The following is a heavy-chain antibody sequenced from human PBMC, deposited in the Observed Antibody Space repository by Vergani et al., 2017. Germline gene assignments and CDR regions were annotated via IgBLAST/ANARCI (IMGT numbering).Heavy chain of an antibody. CDR2: IYTSGST. V-gene: IGHV4-4*07. J-gene: IGHJ4*02. CDR3: AREIAYYDFWSGYYSHSPAF. D-gene: IGHD3-3*01. CDR1: GGSISSYY. Sequence: QVQLQESGPGLVKPSETLSLTCTVSGGSISSYYWSWIRQPAGKGLEWIGRIYTSGSTYYNPSLKSRVTISVDTSKNQFSLKLSSVTAADTAVYYCAREIAYYDFWSGYYSHSPAFWGQGTLVTVSS.